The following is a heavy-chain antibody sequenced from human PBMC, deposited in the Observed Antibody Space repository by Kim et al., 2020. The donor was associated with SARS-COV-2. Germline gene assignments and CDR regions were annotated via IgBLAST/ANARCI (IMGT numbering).Heavy chain of an antibody. D-gene: IGHD3-3*01. CDR1: GFTFSSYS. CDR3: ARGEFWSGYYYYYGMDV. J-gene: IGHJ6*02. Sequence: GGSLRLSCAASGFTFSSYSMNWVRQAPGKGLEWVSYISSSSSTIYYADSVKGRFTISRDNAKNSLYLQMNSLRDEDTAVYYCARGEFWSGYYYYYGMDVWGQGTTVTVSS. CDR2: ISSSSSTI. V-gene: IGHV3-48*02.